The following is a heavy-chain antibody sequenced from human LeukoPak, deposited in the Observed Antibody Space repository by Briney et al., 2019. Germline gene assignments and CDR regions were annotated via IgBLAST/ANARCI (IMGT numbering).Heavy chain of an antibody. V-gene: IGHV3-74*01. Sequence: PGGSLRLSCAASGFTFTTYWMHWVRQAPGKGLVWVSRINSDGSITSYADSVKGRFTISRDNAKNTLYLQMNSLRAEDTAVYYCARGNGWRFGELSSWYFDLWGRGTLVTVSS. CDR2: INSDGSIT. J-gene: IGHJ2*01. CDR1: GFTFTTYW. D-gene: IGHD3-10*01. CDR3: ARGNGWRFGELSSWYFDL.